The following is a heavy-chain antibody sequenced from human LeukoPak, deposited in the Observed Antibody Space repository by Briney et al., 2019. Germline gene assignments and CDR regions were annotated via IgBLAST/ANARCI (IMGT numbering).Heavy chain of an antibody. CDR1: GYTFTGYY. D-gene: IGHD6-13*01. J-gene: IGHJ4*02. CDR3: AGAGYSSSWRVDY. V-gene: IGHV1-2*06. Sequence: ASVKVSCKASGYTFTGYYMHWVRQAPGQGLEWMGRINPNSGGTNYAQKFQGRVTMTRDTSISTAYMELSRLRSDDTAVYYCAGAGYSSSWRVDYWGQGTLVTVSP. CDR2: INPNSGGT.